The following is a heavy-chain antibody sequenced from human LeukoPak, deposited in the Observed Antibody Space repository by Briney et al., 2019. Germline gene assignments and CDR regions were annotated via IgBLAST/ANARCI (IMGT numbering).Heavy chain of an antibody. CDR1: GGSISSSSYY. CDR3: ASGGGIAAAGTYSFFQH. CDR2: IYYSGST. V-gene: IGHV4-39*07. J-gene: IGHJ1*01. D-gene: IGHD6-13*01. Sequence: SETLSLTCTVSGGSISSSSYYWGWIRQPPGKGLEWIGCIYYSGSTYYNPSLKSRLTISVDTSKNQFSLKLSSVTAADTAVYYCASGGGIAAAGTYSFFQHWGQGTLVTVSS.